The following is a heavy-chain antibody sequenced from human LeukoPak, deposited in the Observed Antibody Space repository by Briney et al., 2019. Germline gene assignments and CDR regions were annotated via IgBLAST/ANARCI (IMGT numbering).Heavy chain of an antibody. D-gene: IGHD2-2*01. Sequence: GGSLRLSCAASGFTFSSYGMHWVRQAPGKGLEWVAFIRYDGSNKYYADSVKGRFTISRDNSKNTLYLQMNSLRAEDTAVCYCARVVEYCSSTGCNYWYFDLWGRGTLVTVSS. CDR1: GFTFSSYG. J-gene: IGHJ2*01. CDR3: ARVVEYCSSTGCNYWYFDL. V-gene: IGHV3-30*02. CDR2: IRYDGSNK.